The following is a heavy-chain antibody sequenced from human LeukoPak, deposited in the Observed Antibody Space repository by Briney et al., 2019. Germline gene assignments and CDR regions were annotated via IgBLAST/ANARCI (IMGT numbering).Heavy chain of an antibody. D-gene: IGHD6-19*01. V-gene: IGHV3-23*01. CDR2: ISSSGSTI. CDR3: ARVAVAGTTFDY. CDR1: GFTFRTYG. J-gene: IGHJ4*02. Sequence: GGSLRLSCAASGFTFRTYGMSWVRQAPGKGLEWVSGISSSGSTIYYADSVKGRFTISRDNSKNTLYLQMNSLRAEDTAVYYCARVAVAGTTFDYWGQGTLVTVSS.